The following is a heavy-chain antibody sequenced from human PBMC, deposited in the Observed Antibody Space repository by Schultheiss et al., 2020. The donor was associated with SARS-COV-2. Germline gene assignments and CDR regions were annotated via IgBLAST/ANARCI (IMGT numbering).Heavy chain of an antibody. V-gene: IGHV3-30-3*01. Sequence: GGSLRLSCAASGFTFSSYAMHWVRQAPGKGLEWVAVISYDGSNKYYADSVKGRFTISRDNAKNSLYLQMNSLRAEDTAVYYCARDAAQLWHPFDYWGQGTLVTVSS. D-gene: IGHD5-18*01. CDR2: ISYDGSNK. CDR1: GFTFSSYA. CDR3: ARDAAQLWHPFDY. J-gene: IGHJ4*02.